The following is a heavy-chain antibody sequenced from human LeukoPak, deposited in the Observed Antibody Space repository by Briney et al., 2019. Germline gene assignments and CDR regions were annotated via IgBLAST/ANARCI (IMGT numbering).Heavy chain of an antibody. Sequence: SVKVSCKASGGTFSSYAISWVRQAPGQGLEWMGRIIPIFGTANYAQKFQGRVTITTDESTSTAYMELSSLRSEDTAVYYCAGDGGPDYGYPFDYWGQGTLVTVSS. V-gene: IGHV1-69*05. CDR1: GGTFSSYA. CDR3: AGDGGPDYGYPFDY. CDR2: IIPIFGTA. D-gene: IGHD4/OR15-4a*01. J-gene: IGHJ4*02.